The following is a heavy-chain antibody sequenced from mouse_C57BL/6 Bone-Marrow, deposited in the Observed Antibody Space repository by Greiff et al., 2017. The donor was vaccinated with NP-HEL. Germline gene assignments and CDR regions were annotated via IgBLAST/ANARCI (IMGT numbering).Heavy chain of an antibody. Sequence: EVQVVESGGGLVKPGGSLKLSCAASGFTFSSYAMSWVRQTPEKRLEWVATISDGGSYTYYPDNVKGRFTISRDNAKNNLYLQMSHLKSEDTAMYYCARSTMVTTGFAYWGQGTLVTVSA. J-gene: IGHJ3*01. CDR1: GFTFSSYA. CDR2: ISDGGSYT. V-gene: IGHV5-4*01. D-gene: IGHD2-2*01. CDR3: ARSTMVTTGFAY.